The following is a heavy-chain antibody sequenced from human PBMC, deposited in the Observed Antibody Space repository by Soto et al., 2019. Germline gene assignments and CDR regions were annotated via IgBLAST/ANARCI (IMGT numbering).Heavy chain of an antibody. CDR2: IYYSGST. Sequence: SDTLSLTCTVSGCSIMSYYWSWIRQPPGKGLDWIGYIYYSGSTNYNPSRKSRGTISVDTSKNQFSLKLISVTVADPAVDYCARTGRARTGSGSYYNMAYYYYGMDVWGQGTTVTVSS. J-gene: IGHJ6*02. CDR3: ARTGRARTGSGSYYNMAYYYYGMDV. D-gene: IGHD3-10*01. V-gene: IGHV4-59*01. CDR1: GCSIMSYY.